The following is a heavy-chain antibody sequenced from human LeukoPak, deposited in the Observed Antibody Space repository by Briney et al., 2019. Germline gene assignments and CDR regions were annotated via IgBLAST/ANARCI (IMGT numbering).Heavy chain of an antibody. CDR2: ISFDGRNR. CDR1: GFTFSRYV. J-gene: IGHJ4*02. Sequence: PGRSLRLSCAASGFTFSRYVMHWVRQAPGKGLEWVAVISFDGRNRNYADSVKGRFTISRDNSKNTLYLQMNSLRAEDTAMYYCARDQVGATMGSVDYWGQGTLVTVSS. CDR3: ARDQVGATMGSVDY. V-gene: IGHV3-30*04. D-gene: IGHD1-26*01.